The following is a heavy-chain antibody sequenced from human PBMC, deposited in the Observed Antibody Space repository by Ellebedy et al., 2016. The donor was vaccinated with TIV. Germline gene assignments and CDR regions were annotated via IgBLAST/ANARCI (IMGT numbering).Heavy chain of an antibody. CDR3: AS. Sequence: MPSETLSLTCTVSGGSIRGFYWSWIRQPPGKGLEWIGYIFYNGSTNYNPSLKSRVTAADTAVYYCARSKIYCSAAGCSSLEHFASWGQGTLVTVSS. D-gene: IGHD2-15*01. J-gene: IGHJ4*02. V-gene: IGHV4-59*01. CDR1: GGSIRGFY. CDR2: IFYNGST.